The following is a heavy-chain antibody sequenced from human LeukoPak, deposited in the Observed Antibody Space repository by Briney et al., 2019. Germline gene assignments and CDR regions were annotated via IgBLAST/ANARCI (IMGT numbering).Heavy chain of an antibody. D-gene: IGHD1-26*01. V-gene: IGHV4-59*01. Sequence: SETLSLTRTASGGSISSYYWSWIRQPPGKGLEWIGYIYYSGSTNYNPSLKSRVTISVDTSKNQFSLKLSSVTAADTAVYYCARRKSGDYWGQGTLVTVSS. CDR3: ARRKSGDY. J-gene: IGHJ4*02. CDR2: IYYSGST. CDR1: GGSISSYY.